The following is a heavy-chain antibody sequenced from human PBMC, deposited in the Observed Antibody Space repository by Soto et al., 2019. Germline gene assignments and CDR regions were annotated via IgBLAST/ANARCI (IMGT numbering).Heavy chain of an antibody. CDR3: ARVRPDTAMVTAWHY. CDR1: GYTFTVYY. V-gene: IGHV1-2*02. CDR2: INPNSGGT. Sequence: GASVKVSFKASGYTFTVYYMHWVGQAPGQGLEWMGWINPNSGGTNYAQKFQGRVTMTRDTSISTAYMELSRLRSADTAVYYCARVRPDTAMVTAWHYWGQGTLVTVSS. J-gene: IGHJ4*02. D-gene: IGHD5-18*01.